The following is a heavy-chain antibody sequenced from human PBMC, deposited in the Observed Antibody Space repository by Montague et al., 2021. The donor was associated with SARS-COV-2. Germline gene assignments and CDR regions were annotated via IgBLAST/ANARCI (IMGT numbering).Heavy chain of an antibody. J-gene: IGHJ4*02. D-gene: IGHD3-9*01. CDR2: ISDSGGST. CDR1: GFTFSSYG. V-gene: IGHV3-23*01. CDR3: ANRGVRYFDAQGVWYYFDY. Sequence: SRRFSCAASGFTFSSYGMTWVRQAPGKGLEWVSTISDSGGSTYYADSVKGRFTISRDNSKNTLYLQMNSLRAEDTAVYYCANRGVRYFDAQGVWYYFDYWGQGTLVTVSS.